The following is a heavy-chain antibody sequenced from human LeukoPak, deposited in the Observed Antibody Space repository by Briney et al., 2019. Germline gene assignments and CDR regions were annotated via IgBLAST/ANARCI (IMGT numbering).Heavy chain of an antibody. J-gene: IGHJ6*02. CDR1: GDSVSSGSYY. Sequence: SETLSLTCTISGDSVSSGSYYWSWIRQPPGKGLECIGYIYYSGSTNYNPSLKSRVTISVDTSKNQFSLKLSSVTAADTAVYYCARDPPFWSGNPMDVWGQGTTVTVSS. CDR3: ARDPPFWSGNPMDV. D-gene: IGHD3-3*01. V-gene: IGHV4-61*01. CDR2: IYYSGST.